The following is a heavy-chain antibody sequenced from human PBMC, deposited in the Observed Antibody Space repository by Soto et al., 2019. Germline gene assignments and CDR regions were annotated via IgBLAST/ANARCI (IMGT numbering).Heavy chain of an antibody. D-gene: IGHD3-9*01. Sequence: QVQLPQWGAGLLKPSETLSLTYAVYGGSFSGYYWSWIRQPPGKGLEWIGEINHSGSTNYNPSLKIRVTVSVDTSKNQFSLKLSFVTAADTAVYYCARGAWLRYFDWSVDYWGQGTLVTVSS. J-gene: IGHJ4*02. CDR2: INHSGST. CDR3: ARGAWLRYFDWSVDY. CDR1: GGSFSGYY. V-gene: IGHV4-34*01.